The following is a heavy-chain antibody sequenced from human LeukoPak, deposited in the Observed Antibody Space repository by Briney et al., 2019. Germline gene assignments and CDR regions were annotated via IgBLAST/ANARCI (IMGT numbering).Heavy chain of an antibody. J-gene: IGHJ4*02. CDR3: ARAPLGPYYDISALGY. CDR1: GGTFSSYA. V-gene: IGHV1-2*02. Sequence: GASVKVSCKASGGTFSSYAISWVRQAPGQGLEWMGWINPNSGGTNYAQKFQGRVTMTRDTSISTAYMELSRLRSDDTAVYYCARAPLGPYYDISALGYWGQGTLVTVSS. D-gene: IGHD3-22*01. CDR2: INPNSGGT.